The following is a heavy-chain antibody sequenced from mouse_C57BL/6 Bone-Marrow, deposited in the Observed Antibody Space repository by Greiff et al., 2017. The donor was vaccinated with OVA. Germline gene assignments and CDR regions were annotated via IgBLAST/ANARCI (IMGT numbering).Heavy chain of an antibody. D-gene: IGHD1-1*01. J-gene: IGHJ2*01. CDR2: FDPENGDT. CDR1: GFNIKDDY. Sequence: EFQLQQSGAELVRPGASVKLSCTPSGFNIKDDYMPWVKQRPEQGLEWIGWFDPENGDTEYASKFQGKATITADTSSNTAYLQLSSLTSEDTAVYYCTTPYYYGSSRDYWGQGTTLTVSS. CDR3: TTPYYYGSSRDY. V-gene: IGHV14-4*01.